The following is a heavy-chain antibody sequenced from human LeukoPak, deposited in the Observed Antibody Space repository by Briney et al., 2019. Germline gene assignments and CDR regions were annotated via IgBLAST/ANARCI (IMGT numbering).Heavy chain of an antibody. V-gene: IGHV4-59*01. CDR1: RGFISSYY. J-gene: IGHJ4*02. D-gene: IGHD3-10*01. Sequence: SWTVSLTCTVSRGFISSYYWTWIRQPACKGVAWIGYMYSSGSINYHPSLKSRVTISIDMSKNQFSLRLSAVTAADTAVYYCARGGSGRNYPYFDYWGLGTLVTVSS. CDR2: MYSSGSI. CDR3: ARGGSGRNYPYFDY.